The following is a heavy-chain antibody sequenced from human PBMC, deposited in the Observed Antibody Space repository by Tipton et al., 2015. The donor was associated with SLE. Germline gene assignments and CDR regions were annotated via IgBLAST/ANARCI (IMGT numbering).Heavy chain of an antibody. V-gene: IGHV3-30*04. J-gene: IGHJ3*02. CDR1: GFTFSSYA. Sequence: RSLRLSCAASGFTFSSYAMHWVRQAPGKGLEWVAVISYDGSNKYYADSVKGRFTISRDNAKSTLYLQMNSLRAEDTAVYYCARDFKEGDQLILMGLDIWGRRTTVTVSS. CDR3: ARDFKEGDQLILMGLDI. CDR2: ISYDGSNK. D-gene: IGHD3-16*01.